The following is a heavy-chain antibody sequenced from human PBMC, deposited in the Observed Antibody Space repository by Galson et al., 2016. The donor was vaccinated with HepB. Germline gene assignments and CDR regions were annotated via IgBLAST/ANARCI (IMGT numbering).Heavy chain of an antibody. CDR2: INWKSDIM. CDR1: GFTFDDYA. J-gene: IGHJ4*02. CDR3: AKASRDFYESAIDS. V-gene: IGHV3-9*01. D-gene: IGHD3-22*01. Sequence: SLRLSCAASGFTFDDYAMHWVRQAPGKGLEWVSGINWKSDIMGWGNSVTGRFIISRDNAKNSLFLQMNSLRPEDTALYYCAKASRDFYESAIDSWGQGTLVTASS.